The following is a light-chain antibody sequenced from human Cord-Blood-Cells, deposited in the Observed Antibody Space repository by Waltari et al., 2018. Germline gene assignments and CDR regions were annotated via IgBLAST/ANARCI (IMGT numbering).Light chain of an antibody. V-gene: IGLV2-14*01. Sequence: QSALTQPASVSGSPGQSITLPCTGTSSDVGGYNYVSWYQHHPGKAPKLMIYGVSNRPAGVANRFSGSKSGNTASLTISGLQAEEEADYYCSSYTSSSTDVFGTGTKVTVL. J-gene: IGLJ1*01. CDR1: SSDVGGYNY. CDR2: GVS. CDR3: SSYTSSSTDV.